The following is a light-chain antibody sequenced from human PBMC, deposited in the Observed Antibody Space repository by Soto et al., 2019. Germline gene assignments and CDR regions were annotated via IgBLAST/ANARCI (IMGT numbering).Light chain of an antibody. J-gene: IGKJ1*01. Sequence: DIQMTQSPSTLSASVGDRVTITCRASQSISSWLAWYQQKPGKASKLLLYDASSLERAVPSRFSGSGSGTELTLTISCLQPDDFATHYCQQYNSYWTFGQGTQVVIK. CDR3: QQYNSYWT. CDR1: QSISSW. CDR2: DAS. V-gene: IGKV1-5*01.